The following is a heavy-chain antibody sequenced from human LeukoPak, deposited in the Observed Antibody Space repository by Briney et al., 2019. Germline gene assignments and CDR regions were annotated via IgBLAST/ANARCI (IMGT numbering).Heavy chain of an antibody. Sequence: PSETLSLTCTVSGGSISSYYWSWIRQPPGKGLEWIGEINHSGSTNYNPSLKSRVTISVDTSKNQFSLKLSSVTAADTAVYYCARGRTVTTYFDYWGQGTLVTVSS. CDR1: GGSISSYY. CDR3: ARGRTVTTYFDY. J-gene: IGHJ4*02. CDR2: INHSGST. D-gene: IGHD4-17*01. V-gene: IGHV4-34*01.